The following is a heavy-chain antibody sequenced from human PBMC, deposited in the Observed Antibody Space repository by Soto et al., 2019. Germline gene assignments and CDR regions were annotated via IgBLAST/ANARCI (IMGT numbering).Heavy chain of an antibody. CDR2: ISSSSSTI. CDR1: GLTFSSYS. J-gene: IGHJ6*02. D-gene: IGHD1-26*01. Sequence: EVQLVESGGGLVQRGGSLRLSCAASGLTFSSYSMNWVRQAPGKGLEWVSYISSSSSTIYYAVSVKGRFTISRDNAKNSLYLQRNNLRAEDTAVYYCALGEASRYYCYGMDVWGQGTTVTVSS. CDR3: ALGEASRYYCYGMDV. V-gene: IGHV3-48*01.